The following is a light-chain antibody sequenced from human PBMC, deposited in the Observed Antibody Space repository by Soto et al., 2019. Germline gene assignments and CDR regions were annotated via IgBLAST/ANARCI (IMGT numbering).Light chain of an antibody. V-gene: IGKV1-27*01. Sequence: IPLTQSPSCLSASLLERVSIXCRTSQGISNYLAWYQLKPGKAPKFLIYAASSLQSGVPSRFSGSGSGTDFTLTISSLQPEDVATYYCQKYNSAPRTFGQGTKVDIK. J-gene: IGKJ1*01. CDR2: AAS. CDR1: QGISNY. CDR3: QKYNSAPRT.